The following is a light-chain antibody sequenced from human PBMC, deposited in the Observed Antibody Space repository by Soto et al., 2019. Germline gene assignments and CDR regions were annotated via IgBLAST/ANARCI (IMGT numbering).Light chain of an antibody. J-gene: IGKJ1*01. CDR3: QQYGGSPRT. CDR1: QSVGTT. V-gene: IGKV3-15*01. Sequence: EVVLTQSPATLSVSPGEGVTLSCRASQSVGTTLAWYQQKPGQAPRLLIYGAFTRVTGIPARFSGSGSGTEFTLTISSLQAEDFAVYYCQQYGGSPRTFGQGTKVEVK. CDR2: GAF.